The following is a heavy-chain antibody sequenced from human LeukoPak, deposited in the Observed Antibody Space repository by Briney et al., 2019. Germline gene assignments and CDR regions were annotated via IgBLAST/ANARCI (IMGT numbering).Heavy chain of an antibody. J-gene: IGHJ4*02. CDR2: MHPKSGDT. V-gene: IGHV1-2*02. CDR1: GYTFTDYY. Sequence: GASVKVSCKASGYTFTDYYIHWVRQAPGQGLEWMGWMHPKSGDTHYAQTFQGRVTLTRDTSISTAYMELSRLRSDDTAVYYCAREGDFWNWGQGTLVTVSS. D-gene: IGHD3-3*01. CDR3: AREGDFWN.